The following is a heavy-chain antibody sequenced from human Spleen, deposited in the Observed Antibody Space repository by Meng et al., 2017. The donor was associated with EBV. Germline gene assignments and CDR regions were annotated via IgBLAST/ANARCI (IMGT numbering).Heavy chain of an antibody. J-gene: IGHJ4*02. D-gene: IGHD6-19*01. V-gene: IGHV1-3*01. CDR3: ARDLSVYASGWY. CDR2: INAGNGNT. CDR1: GYTFTSYA. Sequence: VHLVQSGAEVKKPGASVKVSCKASGYTFTSYAMHWVRQAPGQRLEWMGWINAGNGNTKYSQKFQGRVTITRDTSASTAYMELSSLRSEDTAVYYCARDLSVYASGWYWGQGTLVTVSS.